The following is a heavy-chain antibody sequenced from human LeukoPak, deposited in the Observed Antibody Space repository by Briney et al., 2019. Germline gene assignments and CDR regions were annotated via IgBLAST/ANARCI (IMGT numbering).Heavy chain of an antibody. CDR2: FYHGGSI. V-gene: IGHV4-4*02. CDR3: ARIRGFGAYYYYYYMDV. J-gene: IGHJ6*03. CDR1: GFIFSSYW. Sequence: GSLRLSCAASGFIFSSYWMSWVRQPPGKGLEWIGEFYHGGSINYNPSLESRVTISVDKSKNQFSLKLSSVTAADTAVYYCARIRGFGAYYYYYYMDVWGKGTTVTVSS. D-gene: IGHD3-10*01.